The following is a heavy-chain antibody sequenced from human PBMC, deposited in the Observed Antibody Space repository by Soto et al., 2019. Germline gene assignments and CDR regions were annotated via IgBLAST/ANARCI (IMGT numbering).Heavy chain of an antibody. V-gene: IGHV2-5*02. D-gene: IGHD3-9*01. Sequence: QLTLKESGPTLVKPTQTLTLTCTFSGFSLSTSGVGVGWIRQPPGKALEWLALIYWDDDKRYSPSLKSRLTLTKDTSKNQVVLTMTNMDPVDTATYYCAHRRGVRYFVWFGVGDNRFDPWGQGTLVTVSS. CDR3: AHRRGVRYFVWFGVGDNRFDP. J-gene: IGHJ5*02. CDR1: GFSLSTSGVG. CDR2: IYWDDDK.